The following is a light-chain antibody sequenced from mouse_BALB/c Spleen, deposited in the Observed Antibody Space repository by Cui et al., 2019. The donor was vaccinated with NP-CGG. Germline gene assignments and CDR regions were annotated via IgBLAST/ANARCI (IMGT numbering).Light chain of an antibody. CDR1: TGAVTTSNY. CDR2: GTN. CDR3: ALWYSNHWV. J-gene: IGLJ1*01. Sequence: QPLVTQVSVLTTLPGETVTLTCRSSTGAVTTSNYANWVEEKPDHLFTGLIGGTNNRAPGVPARFSGSLIGDKAALTITGAQTEDEAIYFCALWYSNHWVFGGGTTLTVL. V-gene: IGLV1*01.